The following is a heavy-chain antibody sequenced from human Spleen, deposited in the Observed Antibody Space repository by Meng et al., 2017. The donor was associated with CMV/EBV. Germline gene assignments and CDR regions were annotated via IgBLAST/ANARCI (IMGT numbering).Heavy chain of an antibody. D-gene: IGHD7-27*01. J-gene: IGHJ4*02. CDR2: IHHHRDDT. CDR1: GYTFTDHY. CDR3: ARDNNWGPDY. V-gene: IGHV1-2*02. Sequence: SCKASGYTFTDHYFHQVRQAPGQGLEWMGWIHHHRDDTNYAQQFQGRVTLTRDTSINTGYMELTRLTSDDTAVYYCARDNNWGPDYWGQGTLVTVSS.